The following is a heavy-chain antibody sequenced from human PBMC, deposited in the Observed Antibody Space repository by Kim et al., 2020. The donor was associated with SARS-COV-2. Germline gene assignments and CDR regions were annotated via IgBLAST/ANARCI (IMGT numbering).Heavy chain of an antibody. Sequence: GGSLRLSCAASGFTFSSYGMHWVRQAPGKGLEWVAVIWYDGSNKYYADSVKGRFTISRDNSKNTLYLQMNSLRAEDTAVYYCARDASITMIVVGDYWGQGTLVTVSS. CDR1: GFTFSSYG. D-gene: IGHD3-22*01. J-gene: IGHJ4*02. CDR2: IWYDGSNK. V-gene: IGHV3-33*01. CDR3: ARDASITMIVVGDY.